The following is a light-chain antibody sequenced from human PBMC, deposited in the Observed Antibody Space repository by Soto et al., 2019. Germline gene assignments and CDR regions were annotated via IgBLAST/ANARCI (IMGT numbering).Light chain of an antibody. CDR2: GNS. V-gene: IGLV1-40*01. CDR1: SSNIGAGYD. Sequence: QSVLTQPPSVSGAPGQRVTISCTGSSSNIGAGYDVHWYQQLPGTAPKHLIYGNSNRPSGVPDRFSGSKSGTSASLAITGLRAEDEADYYCQSYDSSLSGWVFGGGTKLIVL. CDR3: QSYDSSLSGWV. J-gene: IGLJ3*02.